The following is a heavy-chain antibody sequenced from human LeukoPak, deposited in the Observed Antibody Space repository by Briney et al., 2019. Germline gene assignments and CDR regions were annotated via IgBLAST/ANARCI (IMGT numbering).Heavy chain of an antibody. CDR2: IYYSGST. Sequence: PSETLSLTCTVSGGSISSYYWSWIRQPPGKGLEWIGYIYYSGSTNYNPSLKSRVTISVDTSKNQFSLKLSSVTAADTAVYYCARAARGYYYYMDVWGKGTTATVSS. V-gene: IGHV4-59*01. CDR3: ARAARGYYYYMDV. J-gene: IGHJ6*03. CDR1: GGSISSYY.